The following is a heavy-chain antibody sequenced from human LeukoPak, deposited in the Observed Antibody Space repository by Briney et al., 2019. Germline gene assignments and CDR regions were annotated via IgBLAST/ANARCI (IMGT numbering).Heavy chain of an antibody. J-gene: IGHJ6*03. V-gene: IGHV3-9*01. D-gene: IGHD5-24*01. Sequence: GGSLRLSCAASGFPFDDYAMHWVRQTPGKGLEWVSGIGWNSGSIEYADSVKGRFTISRDNTKNSLYPQMKSLRVEDTALYYCARDRGPTATTSSYMDVWGKGTTVTVSS. CDR2: IGWNSGSI. CDR3: ARDRGPTATTSSYMDV. CDR1: GFPFDDYA.